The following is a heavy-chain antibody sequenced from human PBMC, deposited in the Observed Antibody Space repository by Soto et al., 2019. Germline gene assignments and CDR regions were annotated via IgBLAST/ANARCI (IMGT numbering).Heavy chain of an antibody. J-gene: IGHJ4*02. CDR1: GGTIRTYN. V-gene: IGHV4-59*01. D-gene: IGHD3-10*01. CDR3: ARERVTMVRGVMKGSYLDY. Sequence: SENLPLTYTVSGGTIRTYNWILFRQPPGKGLEWIGYIYYSGSTNYNPSLKSRVTISVDTSKNQFSLKLSSVTAADTAVYYCARERVTMVRGVMKGSYLDYWGQGTLVTVS. CDR2: IYYSGST.